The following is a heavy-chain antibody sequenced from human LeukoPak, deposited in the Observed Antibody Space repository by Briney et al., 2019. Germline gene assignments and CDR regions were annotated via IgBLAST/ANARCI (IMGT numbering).Heavy chain of an antibody. V-gene: IGHV3-30-3*01. D-gene: IGHD6-19*01. CDR3: ARDLDSSGWCDY. Sequence: QTGGSLRLSCAASGFTFSSYAMPWVRQAPGKGLEWVAVISYDGSNKYYADSVKGRFTISRDNSKNTLYLQMNSLRAEDTAVYYCARDLDSSGWCDYWGQGTLVTVSS. CDR2: ISYDGSNK. CDR1: GFTFSSYA. J-gene: IGHJ4*02.